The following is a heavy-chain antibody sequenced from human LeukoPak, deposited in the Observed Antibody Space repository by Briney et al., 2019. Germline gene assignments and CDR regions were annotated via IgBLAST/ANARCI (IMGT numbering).Heavy chain of an antibody. J-gene: IGHJ3*02. V-gene: IGHV3-53*01. Sequence: GGSLRLSCTISGFSVSNNYMTWVRRAPGKGLGWVSVIYSDGVTYYADSVKGRFTISRDNSKNTLYLQMNSLGAEDTAVYYCARGKDGYNFRFSAFDIWGLGTMVTVSS. CDR3: ARGKDGYNFRFSAFDI. CDR2: IYSDGVT. CDR1: GFSVSNNY. D-gene: IGHD5-24*01.